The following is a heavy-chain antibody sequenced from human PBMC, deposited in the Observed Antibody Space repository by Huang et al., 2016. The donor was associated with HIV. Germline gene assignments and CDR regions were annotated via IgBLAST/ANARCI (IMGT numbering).Heavy chain of an antibody. V-gene: IGHV4-59*01. CDR3: ARGPSPWLQEAFDI. CDR1: GGSISSYS. Sequence: QVQLQESGPGLVKPSETLSLTCTVSGGSISSYSWSWIRQPPGKGLECIGYIYYSGSTNYIPSLKSRVTISVDTSKNQFSLKLRSVTAADTAVYYCARGPSPWLQEAFDIWGQGTMVTVSS. CDR2: IYYSGST. J-gene: IGHJ3*02. D-gene: IGHD5-12*01.